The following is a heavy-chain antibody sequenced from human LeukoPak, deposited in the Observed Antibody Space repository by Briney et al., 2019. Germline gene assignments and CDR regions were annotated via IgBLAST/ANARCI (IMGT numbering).Heavy chain of an antibody. D-gene: IGHD1-14*01. CDR2: ISWNSGSI. Sequence: GGSLRLSCAASGFTFDDYAMHWVRQAPGKGLEWVSGISWNSGSIGYADSVKGRFTISRDNAKNSLYLQMNSLRAEDTALYYCAKVYKPHFDQAHQIGSDYGMDVWGQGTTVTVSS. CDR3: AKVYKPHFDQAHQIGSDYGMDV. CDR1: GFTFDDYA. V-gene: IGHV3-9*01. J-gene: IGHJ6*02.